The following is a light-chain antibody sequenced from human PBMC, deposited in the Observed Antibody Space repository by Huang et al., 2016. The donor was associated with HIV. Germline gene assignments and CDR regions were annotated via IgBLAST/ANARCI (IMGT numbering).Light chain of an antibody. Sequence: DIQMTQSPSTLSASIGDRVTITCRASQSISTWLAWYQQKPGQAPKFLISKASSLQSGVPSRFSGRGSGTEVTLTISSLQPDDFATYYCQQYNSYSMTFGQGTRLDVK. V-gene: IGKV1-5*03. J-gene: IGKJ5*01. CDR2: KAS. CDR3: QQYNSYSMT. CDR1: QSISTW.